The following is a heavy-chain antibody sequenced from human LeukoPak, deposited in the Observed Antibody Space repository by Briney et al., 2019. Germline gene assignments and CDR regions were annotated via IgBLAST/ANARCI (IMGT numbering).Heavy chain of an antibody. J-gene: IGHJ5*02. V-gene: IGHV4-34*01. CDR3: ASNVVVTGTGCFDP. CDR1: GGSFSDYY. CDR2: INHSGST. Sequence: SETLSLTCAVYGGSFSDYYWSWIRQPPGKGLEWIGEINHSGSTNYNPSLKSRVTISVDTSKNQFSLKLSSVTAADTAVYYCASNVVVTGTGCFDPWGQGTLVTVSS. D-gene: IGHD2-2*01.